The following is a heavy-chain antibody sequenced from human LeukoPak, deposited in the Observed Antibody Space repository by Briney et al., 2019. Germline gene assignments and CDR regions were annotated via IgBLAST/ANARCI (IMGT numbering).Heavy chain of an antibody. J-gene: IGHJ5*01. Sequence: GGSLRLSCAASGFSLSTFNMNWVRQAPGKGLEWVSCISGTGSVYYAASVRGRFTISRDNAGNSLFLQLNSLRTEDTAAYFCARDLPGSSWYALDSWGQGTRVTVSS. CDR1: GFSLSTFN. CDR2: ISGTGSV. CDR3: ARDLPGSSWYALDS. V-gene: IGHV3-69-1*01. D-gene: IGHD6-13*01.